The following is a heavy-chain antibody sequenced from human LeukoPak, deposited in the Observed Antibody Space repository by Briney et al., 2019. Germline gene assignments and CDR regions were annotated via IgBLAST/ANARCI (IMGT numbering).Heavy chain of an antibody. V-gene: IGHV3-23*01. CDR2: ISGSGGST. J-gene: IGHJ4*02. D-gene: IGHD3-10*01. CDR1: GFTFSSYA. CDR3: AKARTLWTDFDY. Sequence: GGSLRLSCAASGFTFSSYAMFWVRQAPGKGLEWVSGISGSGGSTYYADSVKGRFTISRDNSKNTLYLQMNSLRAEDTAVYYCAKARTLWTDFDYWGQGTLVTVSS.